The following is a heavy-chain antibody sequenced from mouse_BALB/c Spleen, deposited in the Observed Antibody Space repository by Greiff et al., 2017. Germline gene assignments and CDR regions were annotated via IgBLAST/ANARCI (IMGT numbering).Heavy chain of an antibody. Sequence: QVQLKQPGAELVKPGAPVKLSCKASGYTFTSYWMNWVKQRPGRGLEWIGRIDPSDSETHYNQKFKDKATLTVDKSSSTAYIQLSSLTSEDSAVYYCARDSSTVVAYYYAMDYWGQGTSVTVSS. CDR1: GYTFTSYW. J-gene: IGHJ4*01. CDR2: IDPSDSET. CDR3: ARDSSTVVAYYYAMDY. D-gene: IGHD1-1*01. V-gene: IGHV1-69*02.